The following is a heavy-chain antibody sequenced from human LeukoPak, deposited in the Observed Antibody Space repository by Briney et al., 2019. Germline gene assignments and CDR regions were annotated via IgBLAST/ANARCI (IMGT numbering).Heavy chain of an antibody. D-gene: IGHD3-16*02. CDR1: GGSISSYY. J-gene: IGHJ3*02. Sequence: SETLSLTCTVSGGSISSYYWSWIRQPPGKGLEWIGYIYYSGSTNYNPSLESRVTISVDTSKNQFSLKLSSVTAADTAVYYCARDSGRGYDYVCGSYRYTDAFDIWGQGTMVTVSS. V-gene: IGHV4-59*01. CDR2: IYYSGST. CDR3: ARDSGRGYDYVCGSYRYTDAFDI.